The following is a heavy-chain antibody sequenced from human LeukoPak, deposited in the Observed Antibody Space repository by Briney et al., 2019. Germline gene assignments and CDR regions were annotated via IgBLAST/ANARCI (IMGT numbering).Heavy chain of an antibody. CDR3: ARVSGWFGEPPNWFDP. D-gene: IGHD3-10*01. CDR2: INHSGST. CDR1: GGSFSGYY. Sequence: NPSETLSLTCAVYGGSFSGYYWSWIRQPPGKGLEWIGEINHSGSTNYNPSLKSRVTISVDTSKNQFSLKLSSVTAADTAVYYCARVSGWFGEPPNWFDPWGQGTLVTVSS. V-gene: IGHV4-34*01. J-gene: IGHJ5*02.